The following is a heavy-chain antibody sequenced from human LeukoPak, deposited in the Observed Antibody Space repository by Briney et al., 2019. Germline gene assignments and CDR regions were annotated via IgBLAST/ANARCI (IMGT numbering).Heavy chain of an antibody. V-gene: IGHV3-48*02. CDR2: ITAGSSII. CDR3: ARSVEGSFDY. Sequence: GGSLRVSCAASGFTFSPYSMTWVRQAPGKGLEWVSYITAGSSIIQYADSVKGRFTISRDNAKNSVHLQMNSLRDEDTAVYYCARSVEGSFDYWGQGTLVTVSS. D-gene: IGHD6-19*01. CDR1: GFTFSPYS. J-gene: IGHJ4*02.